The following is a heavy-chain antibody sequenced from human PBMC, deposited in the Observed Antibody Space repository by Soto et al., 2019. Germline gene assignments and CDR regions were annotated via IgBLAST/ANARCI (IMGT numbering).Heavy chain of an antibody. CDR2: INHSGST. CDR1: GGSFSGYY. J-gene: IGHJ1*01. Sequence: QVQLQQWGAGLLKPSETLSLTCAVYGGSFSGYYWSWIRQPPGKGLEWIGEINHSGSTNYNPSRESGVTIPVDTAKNPFSLKLSPVTAADTAVYYCARPRIPTVRGVIHRQYFQHWGQGTLVTVSS. V-gene: IGHV4-34*01. D-gene: IGHD3-10*01. CDR3: ARPRIPTVRGVIHRQYFQH.